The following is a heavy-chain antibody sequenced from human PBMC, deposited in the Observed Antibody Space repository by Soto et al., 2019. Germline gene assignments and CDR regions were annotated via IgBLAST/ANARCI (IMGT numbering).Heavy chain of an antibody. Sequence: GGSLRLSCAASGFTFSSYSMNWVRQAPGKGLEWVSSISSSSSYIYYADSVKGRFTISRNNAKNSLYLQMNSLRAEDTAVYYCAGGCSSTSCYSGYYYYGMDVWGQGTKVTVYS. D-gene: IGHD2-2*01. CDR2: ISSSSSYI. CDR1: GFTFSSYS. V-gene: IGHV3-21*01. J-gene: IGHJ6*02. CDR3: AGGCSSTSCYSGYYYYGMDV.